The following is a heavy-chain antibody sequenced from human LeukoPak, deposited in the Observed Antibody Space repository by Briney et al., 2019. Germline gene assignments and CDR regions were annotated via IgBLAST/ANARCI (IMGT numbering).Heavy chain of an antibody. CDR1: NFAFSTYA. Sequence: GGSLRLSCAASNFAFSTYAMTWVRQAPGKGLEWVPSITGSGAGTSYADSVKGRFTISRDNSKSTLFLQMNSLRAEDTAVYYCAKDPHGITVTNFFDYWGQGTLVTVSS. CDR3: AKDPHGITVTNFFDY. D-gene: IGHD4-17*01. J-gene: IGHJ4*02. CDR2: ITGSGAGT. V-gene: IGHV3-23*01.